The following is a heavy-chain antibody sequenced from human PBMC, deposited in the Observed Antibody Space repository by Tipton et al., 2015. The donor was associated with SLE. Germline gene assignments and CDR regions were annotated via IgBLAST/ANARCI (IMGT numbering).Heavy chain of an antibody. CDR3: ARGGDSNSPFDY. D-gene: IGHD6-6*01. Sequence: TLSLTCTVSGGSISSGAYYWSWIRQLPGKGLEWIGYIYYSGSTHYNPSLKSPFTTSIDTSKNQFSLMLSSVTAADTAVYYCARGGDSNSPFDYWGQGTLVTVSS. CDR2: IYYSGST. V-gene: IGHV4-31*01. J-gene: IGHJ4*02. CDR1: GGSISSGAYY.